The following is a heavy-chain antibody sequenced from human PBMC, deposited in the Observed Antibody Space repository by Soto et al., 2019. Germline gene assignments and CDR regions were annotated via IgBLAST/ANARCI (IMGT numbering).Heavy chain of an antibody. CDR3: ARQGEWAAAGPDF. CDR2: IYYSGNT. Sequence: QLQLQESGPGLVKPSETLSLTCTVSGGSISSSNSYWGWIRQTPGKGLEWIGSIYYSGNTYYNPSLKSRITISVDTSKNQFSLNVRFVTATDTALYFCARQGEWAAAGPDFWGQGTLVTVSS. J-gene: IGHJ4*02. CDR1: GGSISSSNSY. V-gene: IGHV4-39*01. D-gene: IGHD6-13*01.